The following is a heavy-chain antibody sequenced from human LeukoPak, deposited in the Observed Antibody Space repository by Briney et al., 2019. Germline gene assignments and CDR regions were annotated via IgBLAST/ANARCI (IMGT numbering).Heavy chain of an antibody. CDR2: INHSGST. J-gene: IGHJ6*03. Sequence: PSETLSLTCAVYGGSFSGYYWTWIRQPPGKGLEWIGEINHSGSTNYNPSLKSRVTISVDTSKNQFSLRLSSVTAADTAVYYCARVAWDSSSWPTLYYYYYMDVWGKGTTVTVSS. CDR3: ARVAWDSSSWPTLYYYYYMDV. V-gene: IGHV4-34*01. D-gene: IGHD6-13*01. CDR1: GGSFSGYY.